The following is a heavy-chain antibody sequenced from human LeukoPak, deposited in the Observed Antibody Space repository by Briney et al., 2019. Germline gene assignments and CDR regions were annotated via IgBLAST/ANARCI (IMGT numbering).Heavy chain of an antibody. CDR2: IRNKANNYAT. V-gene: IGHV3-73*01. D-gene: IGHD1-26*01. CDR1: GFTFSDST. Sequence: GGSLRLSCAASGFTFSDSTMHWVRQASGKGLEWVGRIRNKANNYATAYVTSVKGRFTLSRDDSKSTAYLQMNSLKTEDTALYYCVRGAASGSYYGLGVWGQGATVTVSS. J-gene: IGHJ6*02. CDR3: VRGAASGSYYGLGV.